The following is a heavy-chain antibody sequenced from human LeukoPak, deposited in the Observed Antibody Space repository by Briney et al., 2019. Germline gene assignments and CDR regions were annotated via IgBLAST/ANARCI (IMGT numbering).Heavy chain of an antibody. V-gene: IGHV3-30-3*01. CDR3: AKDRARSSSWSPPNFDY. J-gene: IGHJ4*02. Sequence: GGSLRLSCAASEFTFSNYPMHWVRQAPGKGLEWVAVISYDGSNKYYADSVKGRFTISRDNSKNTLYLQMNSLRAEDTAVYYCAKDRARSSSWSPPNFDYWGQGTLVTVSS. D-gene: IGHD6-13*01. CDR2: ISYDGSNK. CDR1: EFTFSNYP.